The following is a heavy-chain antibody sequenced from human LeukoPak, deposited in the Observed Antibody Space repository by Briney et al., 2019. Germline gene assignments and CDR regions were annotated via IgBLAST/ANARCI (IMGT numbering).Heavy chain of an antibody. J-gene: IGHJ5*02. Sequence: SETLSLTCTVSGGSISSYYWSWIRQPAGKGLEWIGRIYTSGSTNYNPSLKSRVTMSVDTSKNQFSLKLSSVTAADTAVYYCAREPRSYYGILTGLRNWFDPWGQGTLVTVSS. CDR3: AREPRSYYGILTGLRNWFDP. D-gene: IGHD3-9*01. V-gene: IGHV4-4*07. CDR1: GGSISSYY. CDR2: IYTSGST.